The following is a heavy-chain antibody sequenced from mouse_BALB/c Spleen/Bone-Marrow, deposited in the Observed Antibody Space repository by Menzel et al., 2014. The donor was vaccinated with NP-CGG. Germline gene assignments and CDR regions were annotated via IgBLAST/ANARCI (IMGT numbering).Heavy chain of an antibody. Sequence: VHLVESGAELVRPGTSVKVSCKASGYSFTNYLIEWVKQRPVQGLEWIGVINPGSGGANYNAKFKGKATLTADKSSSTAYMQLSSLTSDDSAVYFCAREWTVRIVDYGGQGTTLTVSS. D-gene: IGHD3-2*01. CDR2: INPGSGGA. CDR1: GYSFTNYL. V-gene: IGHV1-54*01. J-gene: IGHJ2*01. CDR3: AREWTVRIVDY.